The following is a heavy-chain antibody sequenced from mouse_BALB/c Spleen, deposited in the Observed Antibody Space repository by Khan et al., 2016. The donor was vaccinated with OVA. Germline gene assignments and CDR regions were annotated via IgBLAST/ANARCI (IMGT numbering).Heavy chain of an antibody. Sequence: EVELVESGGGLVKPGGSLKLSCSASGFTFSTYGMSWVRQTPEKRLEWVATISSGGHYTFYPDSVKGRFTISRDNAKNTLYQQMSSLRSEDTAMYYCTRSLVDYHAMDYWGQGTSVTVSS. J-gene: IGHJ4*01. CDR2: ISSGGHYT. V-gene: IGHV5-9-3*01. CDR3: TRSLVDYHAMDY. D-gene: IGHD2-2*01. CDR1: GFTFSTYG.